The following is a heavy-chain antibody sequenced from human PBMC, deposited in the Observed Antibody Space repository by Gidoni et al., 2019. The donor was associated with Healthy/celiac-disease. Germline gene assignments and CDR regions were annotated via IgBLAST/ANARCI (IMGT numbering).Heavy chain of an antibody. CDR3: ARCGEVATSAHYYYYYGMDV. D-gene: IGHD5-12*01. J-gene: IGHJ6*02. CDR2: INHSGST. Sequence: QVQLQQWGAGLLKPSETLSLTCAVYGGSFSGYYWSWIRQPPGKGMEWIGEINHSGSTNYNPSLQSRVTISVDTSKNQFSLKLSSVTAADTAVYYCARCGEVATSAHYYYYYGMDVWGQGTTVTVSS. V-gene: IGHV4-34*01. CDR1: GGSFSGYY.